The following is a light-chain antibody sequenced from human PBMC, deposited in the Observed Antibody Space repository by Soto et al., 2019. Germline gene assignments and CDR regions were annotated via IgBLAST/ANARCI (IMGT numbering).Light chain of an antibody. CDR1: SSDVGGYNY. CDR3: SSYTSSSTRGV. V-gene: IGLV2-14*01. CDR2: DVS. J-gene: IGLJ2*01. Sequence: QSALTQPASVSGSPGQSITISCTGTSSDVGGYNYVSWYQQHPGKAPKLPIYDVSNRPSGVSNRFSGSKSGNTASLTISGLQAEDEADYYCSSYTSSSTRGVFGGGTKLTVL.